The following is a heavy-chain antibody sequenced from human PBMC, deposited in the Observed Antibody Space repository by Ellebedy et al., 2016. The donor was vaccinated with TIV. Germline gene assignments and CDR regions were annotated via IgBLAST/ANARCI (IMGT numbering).Heavy chain of an antibody. CDR3: ARDMGVSPDAFDI. D-gene: IGHD1-26*01. CDR1: GYTLTGHY. CDR2: INTKSGGT. J-gene: IGHJ3*02. V-gene: IGHV1-2*02. Sequence: AASVKVSCKASGYTLTGHYIHWVRQAPVQGLEWMGWINTKSGGTSYAQNFQGRVTMTRDTSISTVYMELSWLRTDDTAVYYCARDMGVSPDAFDIWGQGTLVTVSS.